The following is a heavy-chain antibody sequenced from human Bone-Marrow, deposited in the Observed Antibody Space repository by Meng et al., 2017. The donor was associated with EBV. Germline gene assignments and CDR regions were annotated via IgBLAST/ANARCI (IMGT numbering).Heavy chain of an antibody. D-gene: IGHD5-18*01. CDR1: GGPICGNNSD. J-gene: IGHJ4*02. CDR2: IHYTGST. V-gene: IGHV4-39*07. Sequence: ETGPELRHRPVTLSLPCTALGGPICGNNSDWGWIRQPPGKGLDWIGSIHYTGSTYYYPSLKSRVTISGDTSKRQFSLKLSSVTAADTAVYYCARADVDTSMVNPKLSFDYWGQGTLVTVSS. CDR3: ARADVDTSMVNPKLSFDY.